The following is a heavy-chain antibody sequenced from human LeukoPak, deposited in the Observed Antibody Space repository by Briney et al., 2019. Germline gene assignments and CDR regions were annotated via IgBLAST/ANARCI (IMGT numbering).Heavy chain of an antibody. V-gene: IGHV4-34*01. J-gene: IGHJ4*02. CDR1: GGSFSGYS. CDR2: INHSGGT. D-gene: IGHD1-1*01. Sequence: SETLSLTCAVYGGSFSGYSWNWIRQPPVKGLEWIGEINHSGGTNYNPSLKSRVTISVDTSKNQFSLKLSSVTAADTAVYYCARESELTDYWGQGTLVTVSS. CDR3: ARESELTDY.